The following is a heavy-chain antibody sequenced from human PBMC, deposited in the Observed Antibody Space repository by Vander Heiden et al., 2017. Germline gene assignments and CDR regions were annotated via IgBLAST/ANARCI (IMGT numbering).Heavy chain of an antibody. D-gene: IGHD2-2*01. CDR3: ARKGFTSGTFDI. Sequence: QVHLQESGPGLVKPSGTLSLTCAVPGGSISSSYWWSWVRQPPGKGLEWIGEIYHSGSANYNPSLKSRVTISVDKSKNEFSLNLISVTAADRAVYYRARKGFTSGTFDIWGQGTMVTVSS. CDR1: GGSISSSYW. CDR2: IYHSGSA. V-gene: IGHV4-4*02. J-gene: IGHJ3*02.